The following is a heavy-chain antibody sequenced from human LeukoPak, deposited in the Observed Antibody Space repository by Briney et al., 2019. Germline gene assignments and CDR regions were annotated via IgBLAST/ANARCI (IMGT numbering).Heavy chain of an antibody. J-gene: IGHJ5*02. CDR3: AKDLTVVGSAWFDP. D-gene: IGHD2-2*01. Sequence: GGSLRLSCAASGFMFDEYAMHWVRQAPGKGLDWVSLISGDGGTTYHVDSVKGRFTISRDNIKNSLYLQMNSLRSEDTALYYCAKDLTVVGSAWFDPWGQGTLVTVSS. CDR2: ISGDGGTT. V-gene: IGHV3-43*02. CDR1: GFMFDEYA.